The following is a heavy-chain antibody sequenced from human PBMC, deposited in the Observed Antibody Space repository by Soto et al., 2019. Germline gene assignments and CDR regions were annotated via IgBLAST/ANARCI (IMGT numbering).Heavy chain of an antibody. V-gene: IGHV4-38-2*01. D-gene: IGHD5-12*01. Sequence: PSETLSLTCAVSGYSISSGYYWGWIRQPPGKGLEWIGSIYHSGSTYYNPSLKSRVTISVDTSKNQFSLKLSSVTAADTAVYYCARAGGSGYDYYFDYWGQGTLVTVSS. CDR1: GYSISSGYY. CDR3: ARAGGSGYDYYFDY. J-gene: IGHJ4*02. CDR2: IYHSGST.